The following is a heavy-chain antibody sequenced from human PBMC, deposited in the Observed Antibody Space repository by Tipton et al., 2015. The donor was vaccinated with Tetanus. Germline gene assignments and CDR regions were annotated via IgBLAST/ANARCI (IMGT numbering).Heavy chain of an antibody. D-gene: IGHD3-9*01. CDR1: GYTFTSYG. V-gene: IGHV1-18*04. CDR3: ARNKGVAYDICCGLFSD. Sequence: QLVQSGAEVKKPGASVKVSCKASGYTFTSYGISWVRQAPGQGLEWMGWISAYNGNTNYAQKLQGRVTMTTDTSTGTAYMELRSRRSDDTAVYYCARNKGVAYDICCGLFSDWGQGTLVAVSS. J-gene: IGHJ1*01. CDR2: ISAYNGNT.